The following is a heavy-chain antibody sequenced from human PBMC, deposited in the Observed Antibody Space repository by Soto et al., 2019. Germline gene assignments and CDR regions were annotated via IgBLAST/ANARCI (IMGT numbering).Heavy chain of an antibody. D-gene: IGHD1-26*01. CDR3: ARSGTYEPLYY. CDR2: ISGSGRTI. V-gene: IGHV3-48*03. J-gene: IGHJ4*02. CDR1: GFTLSSYE. Sequence: PGGSLRLSCAASGFTLSSYEMNWVRQAPGKGLEWVSYISGSGRTIYYADSVKGRFTISRDNAKNSLYLQRNSLRAEDTAVYYCARSGTYEPLYYWGQGTLVTVPQ.